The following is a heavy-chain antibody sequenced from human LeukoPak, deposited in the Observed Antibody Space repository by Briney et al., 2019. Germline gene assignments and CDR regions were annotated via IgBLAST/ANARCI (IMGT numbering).Heavy chain of an antibody. V-gene: IGHV3-66*01. Sequence: PGGSLRLSCAASGFTFSNYYMSWIRQAPGKGLEWVSLIYIGGKTYYADSVKGRFTISRDNSKNILYLQMNSLRAEDTAVYYCASGAAAPRWFDYWGQGTLVTVSS. CDR2: IYIGGKT. J-gene: IGHJ4*02. CDR3: ASGAAAPRWFDY. D-gene: IGHD2-2*01. CDR1: GFTFSNYY.